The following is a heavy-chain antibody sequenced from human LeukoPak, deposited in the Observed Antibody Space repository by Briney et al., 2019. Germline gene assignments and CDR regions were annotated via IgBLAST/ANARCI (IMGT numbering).Heavy chain of an antibody. CDR2: IGTAGDT. CDR3: ARGSPAAGFDY. Sequence: PGGSLRLSCAASGFTFSSYDMHWVRQATGKGLEWVSAIGTAGDTYYPGSVKGRFTISRENAKNSLYLQMNSLRAGDTAVYYCARGSPAAGFDYWGQGTLATVSS. CDR1: GFTFSSYD. D-gene: IGHD6-13*01. V-gene: IGHV3-13*01. J-gene: IGHJ4*02.